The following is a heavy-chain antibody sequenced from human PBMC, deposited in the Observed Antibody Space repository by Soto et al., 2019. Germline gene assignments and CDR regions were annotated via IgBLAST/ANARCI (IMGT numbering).Heavy chain of an antibody. Sequence: QVQLQESGPGLVKPSETLSLTCTVSGGSVSSGSYYWSWIRQPPGKGLEWIGYIYYSGSTHYNPSFKSIGTISVDTSKNQFSLKLSSVTASDTAVYYCARDRYSGGWDLYYYYGMDVWGQGTTVTVSS. J-gene: IGHJ6*02. V-gene: IGHV4-61*01. CDR2: IYYSGST. D-gene: IGHD6-19*01. CDR1: GGSVSSGSYY. CDR3: ARDRYSGGWDLYYYYGMDV.